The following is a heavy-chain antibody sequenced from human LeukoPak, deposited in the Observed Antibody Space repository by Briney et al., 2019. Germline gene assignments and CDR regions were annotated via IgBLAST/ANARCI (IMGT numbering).Heavy chain of an antibody. CDR1: GGSISNYY. CDR2: INTSGNT. V-gene: IGHV4-4*07. J-gene: IGHJ5*02. CDR3: AREKDYGDSRGLDP. D-gene: IGHD4-17*01. Sequence: SETLSLTCTVSGGSISNYYWSWIRQPAGKGLEWIGRINTSGNTNYNPALKSRVTMSVGPTKTQVSLKLSSVTAADTAVYYCAREKDYGDSRGLDPWGQGTLVTVSS.